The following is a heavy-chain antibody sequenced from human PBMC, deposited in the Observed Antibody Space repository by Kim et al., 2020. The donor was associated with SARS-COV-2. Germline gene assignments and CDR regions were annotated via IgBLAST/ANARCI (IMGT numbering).Heavy chain of an antibody. CDR2: ISYNGDNT. CDR3: VKRQAGLYYIDF. CDR1: GFTFSSHG. V-gene: IGHV3-64D*08. D-gene: IGHD6-13*01. Sequence: GGSLRLSCSASGFTFSSHGMHWVRQAPGKGLEYVSTISYNGDNTNYADSVKGRFTISRDNSKNTLYLQMGSLRAEDTAVYYCVKRQAGLYYIDFWGQGTL. J-gene: IGHJ4*02.